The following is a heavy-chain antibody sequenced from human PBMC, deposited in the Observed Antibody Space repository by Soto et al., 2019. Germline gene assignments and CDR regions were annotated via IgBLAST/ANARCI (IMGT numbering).Heavy chain of an antibody. D-gene: IGHD5-18*01. J-gene: IGHJ6*02. Sequence: ETLSLTCTVSGGSISSYYWSWIRQPPGKGLEWIGYIYYSGSTNYNPSLKSRVTISVDTSKNQFSLKLSSVTAADTAVYYCARLDTAMVPPDYYYGMDVWGQGTTVTVSS. CDR1: GGSISSYY. V-gene: IGHV4-59*08. CDR2: IYYSGST. CDR3: ARLDTAMVPPDYYYGMDV.